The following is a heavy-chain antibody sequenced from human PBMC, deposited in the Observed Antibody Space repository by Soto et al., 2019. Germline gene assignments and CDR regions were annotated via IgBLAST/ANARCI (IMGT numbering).Heavy chain of an antibody. CDR3: AKVRVGIDVDFDY. CDR1: GFTFSNSA. CDR2: IRDSDSGGST. J-gene: IGHJ4*02. Sequence: EVQLLESGGGLVQPGGSLRLSCAASGFTFSNSAMTWVRQAPAKGLAGVSTIRDSDSGGSTFYADSVKGRFTISRDDSKNTLYLQMSSLRAEDTAMYYCAKVRVGIDVDFDYWGQGDLVTVSS. V-gene: IGHV3-23*01. D-gene: IGHD2-21*01.